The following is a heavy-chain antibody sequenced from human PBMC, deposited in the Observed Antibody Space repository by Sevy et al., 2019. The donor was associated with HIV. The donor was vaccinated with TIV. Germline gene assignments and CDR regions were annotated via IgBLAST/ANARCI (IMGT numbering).Heavy chain of an antibody. CDR1: GFTFSSYW. CDR2: INSDGSGT. J-gene: IGHJ6*02. CDR3: ARDFWSAQRGMDV. V-gene: IGHV3-74*01. Sequence: GGSLRLSCAASGFTFSSYWMHWVRQAPGKGLVWVSRINSDGSGTSDADSVKGRFTISRDNAKNTLYLQMNSLRAEDTAVYYCARDFWSAQRGMDVWGQGTTVTVSS. D-gene: IGHD3-3*01.